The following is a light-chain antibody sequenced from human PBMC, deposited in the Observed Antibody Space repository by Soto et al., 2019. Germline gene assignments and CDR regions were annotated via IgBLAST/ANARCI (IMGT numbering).Light chain of an antibody. V-gene: IGLV2-14*01. J-gene: IGLJ1*01. CDR1: SGDIGSYNR. Sequence: QSALTQPASVSGSPGQSITISCTGTSGDIGSYNRVSWYQQHPGKAPKLIIYEVTDRPSGVSNRFSGSKSGNTASLTISGLQAEDEAEYYCLLFYGGAQVFGTGTKLTVL. CDR3: LLFYGGAQV. CDR2: EVT.